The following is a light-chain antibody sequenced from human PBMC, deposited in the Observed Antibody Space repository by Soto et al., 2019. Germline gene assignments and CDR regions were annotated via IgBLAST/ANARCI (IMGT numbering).Light chain of an antibody. J-gene: IGLJ3*02. CDR2: LEGSGSY. CDR3: ETRDSNTQA. Sequence: QSVLTQSSSASASLGSSVKLTCTLSSGHSSYIIAWHQQQPGKAPRYLMKLEGSGSYNKGSGVPDRFSGSSSGADRYLTISNLQSEDEADYYCETRDSNTQAFGGGTKLTVL. CDR1: SGHSSYI. V-gene: IGLV4-60*03.